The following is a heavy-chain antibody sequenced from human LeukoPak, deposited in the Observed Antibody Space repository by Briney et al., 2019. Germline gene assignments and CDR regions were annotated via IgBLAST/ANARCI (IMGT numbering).Heavy chain of an antibody. CDR1: GGSISTSAYY. CDR2: IYYSGNT. Sequence: PSETLSLTCIVSGGSISTSAYYWGWIRQPPGEGLQWIGSIYYSGNTYYNSSLKSRVTISVDTSTSQFSLRLSSVTAADTAVYYCARGGAARLHFQNWGQGTLVTVSS. D-gene: IGHD6-6*01. V-gene: IGHV4-39*07. CDR3: ARGGAARLHFQN. J-gene: IGHJ1*01.